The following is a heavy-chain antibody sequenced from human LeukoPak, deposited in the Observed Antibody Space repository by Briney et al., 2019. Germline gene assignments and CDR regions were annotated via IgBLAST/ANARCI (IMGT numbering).Heavy chain of an antibody. Sequence: PGGSLRLSCAASGFTFDDYGMSWVRQVPGKGLEWVSAISGSGGSTYYADSVKGRFTISRDNSKNTLYLQMNSLRAEDTAVYYCAKELMVALDYWGQGTLVTVSS. D-gene: IGHD2-8*01. V-gene: IGHV3-23*01. CDR1: GFTFDDYG. J-gene: IGHJ4*02. CDR2: ISGSGGST. CDR3: AKELMVALDY.